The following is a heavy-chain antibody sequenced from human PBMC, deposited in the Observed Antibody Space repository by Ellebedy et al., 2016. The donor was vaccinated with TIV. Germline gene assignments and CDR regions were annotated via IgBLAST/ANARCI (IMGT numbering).Heavy chain of an antibody. Sequence: AASVKVSCKASGGTFSSYAISWVRQAPGQGLEWMGGIIPIFGTANYAQKFQGRVTITADESTSTAYMELSSLRSEDTAVYYCARQMRPDRVFDIWGQGTMVTVSS. V-gene: IGHV1-69*13. J-gene: IGHJ3*02. CDR2: IIPIFGTA. D-gene: IGHD1-14*01. CDR3: ARQMRPDRVFDI. CDR1: GGTFSSYA.